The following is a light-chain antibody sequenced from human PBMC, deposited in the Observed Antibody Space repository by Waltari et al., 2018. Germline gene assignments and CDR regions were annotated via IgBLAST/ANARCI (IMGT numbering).Light chain of an antibody. CDR2: AAS. CDR3: QQSYSTPLT. CDR1: QSISSY. V-gene: IGKV1-39*01. Sequence: DIQMTQSPSSLSASVGDRVTITCRASQSISSYLNWYQQKPGKAPKLLIYAASSLQSGVPSSFSGSGSGTDFTLTISSLQPEDFATYYCQQSYSTPLTFGGGTQVETK. J-gene: IGKJ4*01.